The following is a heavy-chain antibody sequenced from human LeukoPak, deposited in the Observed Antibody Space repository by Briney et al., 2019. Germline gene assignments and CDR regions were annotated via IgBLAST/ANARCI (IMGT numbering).Heavy chain of an antibody. CDR2: IYYSGGS. V-gene: IGHV4-59*01. CDR1: NGAISSYY. J-gene: IGHJ4*02. D-gene: IGHD2-21*02. CDR3: ARARRNDYYFDL. Sequence: SETLSLTCTVYNGAISSYYWSWVRQPPGKGLEWIGSIYYSGGSNYNPSLKSRVTISVDPSKRQFSLKLTSVTAADTAVYYCARARRNDYYFDLWGQGTLVTVCS.